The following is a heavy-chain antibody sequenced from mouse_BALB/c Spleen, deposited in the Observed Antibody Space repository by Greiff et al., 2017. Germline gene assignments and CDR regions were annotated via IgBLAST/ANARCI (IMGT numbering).Heavy chain of an antibody. J-gene: IGHJ4*01. CDR2: ISSGGGST. Sequence: DVKLVESGGGLVKPGGSLKLSCAASGFAFSSYDMSWVRQTPEKRLEWVAYISSGGGSTYYPDTVKGRFNISRDNAKNTLYLQMSSLKSEDTAMYYCARQSQRLRLGYAMDYWGQGTSVTVSS. D-gene: IGHD1-2*01. V-gene: IGHV5-12-1*01. CDR3: ARQSQRLRLGYAMDY. CDR1: GFAFSSYD.